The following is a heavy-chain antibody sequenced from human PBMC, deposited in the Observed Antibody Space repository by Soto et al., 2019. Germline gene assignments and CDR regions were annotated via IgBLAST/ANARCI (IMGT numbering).Heavy chain of an antibody. CDR1: GGSLSSSY. V-gene: IGHV4-59*01. J-gene: IGHJ4*02. D-gene: IGHD5-18*01. CDR3: AREGYNFGPFDY. Sequence: PSETLSLTCTVSGGSLSSSYWSWIRRPPGMGLEWIASISYSGTTNYNSSLKSRVTISIDTSKNQFSLKFNSVTAADTAVYYCAREGYNFGPFDYWGQGALVT. CDR2: ISYSGTT.